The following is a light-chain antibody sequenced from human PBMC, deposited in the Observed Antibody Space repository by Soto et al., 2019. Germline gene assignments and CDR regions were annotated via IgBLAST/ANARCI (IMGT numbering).Light chain of an antibody. Sequence: QSVLTQPASVSGSPGQSITISCTGTSSDVGSYNLVSWYQQHPGKAPKLMIYEGSKRPSGVSSRFSGSKSGNTASLTISGLQVEDEADYYCCSYAGSSTPYVFGTGTKVTV. CDR2: EGS. CDR1: SSDVGSYNL. CDR3: CSYAGSSTPYV. J-gene: IGLJ1*01. V-gene: IGLV2-23*01.